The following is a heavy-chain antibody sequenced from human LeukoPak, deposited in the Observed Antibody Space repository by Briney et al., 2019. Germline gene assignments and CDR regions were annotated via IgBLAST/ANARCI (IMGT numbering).Heavy chain of an antibody. D-gene: IGHD2-15*01. V-gene: IGHV1-69*13. Sequence: SVKVSCKASGYTFTSYDINWVRQAPGQGLEWMGGIIPIFGTANYAQKFQGRVTITADESTSTAYMELSSLRSEDTAVYYCARDHRRCSGGSCALESYWGQGTLVTVSS. CDR3: ARDHRRCSGGSCALESY. CDR2: IIPIFGTA. J-gene: IGHJ4*02. CDR1: GYTFTSYD.